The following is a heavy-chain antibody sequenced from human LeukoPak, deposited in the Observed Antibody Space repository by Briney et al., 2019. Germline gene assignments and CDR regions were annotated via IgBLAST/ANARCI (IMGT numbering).Heavy chain of an antibody. CDR3: ARDHHKSIAAAGIDY. J-gene: IGHJ4*02. Sequence: ASVKVSCKASGYTFTSYAMHWVRQAPGQRLEWMGWINAGNGNTKYSQKFQGRVTITRDTSASTANMELSSLRSEDTAVYYCARDHHKSIAAAGIDYWGQGTLVTVSS. V-gene: IGHV1-3*01. CDR1: GYTFTSYA. CDR2: INAGNGNT. D-gene: IGHD6-13*01.